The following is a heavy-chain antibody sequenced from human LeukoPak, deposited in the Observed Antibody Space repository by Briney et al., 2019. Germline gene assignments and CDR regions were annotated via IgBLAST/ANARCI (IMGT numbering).Heavy chain of an antibody. CDR1: GFIFDDYG. CDR2: INWNGGST. Sequence: GGSLRLSCAASGFIFDDYGMSWVRQAPGKGLEWVSGINWNGGSTGYADSVKGRFTISRDNAKNSLYLQMNSLRAEDTALYYCAKAGNLAAANWFDPWGQGTLVTVSS. V-gene: IGHV3-20*04. CDR3: AKAGNLAAANWFDP. J-gene: IGHJ5*02. D-gene: IGHD6-13*01.